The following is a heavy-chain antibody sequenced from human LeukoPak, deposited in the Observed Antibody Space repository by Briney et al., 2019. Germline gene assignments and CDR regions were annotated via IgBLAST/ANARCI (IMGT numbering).Heavy chain of an antibody. V-gene: IGHV3-7*04. CDR2: IKQDGSEK. D-gene: IGHD6-19*01. CDR3: ARDYSGWYYY. CDR1: GFTFSSYR. J-gene: IGHJ4*02. Sequence: PGGSLRLSCAVSGFTFSSYRMSWVRQAQGKGLVWVANIKQDGSEKYYLDSVKGRFTISRDNTKNSLYLQMNSLRAEDTAVYYCARDYSGWYYYWGQGTLVTVSS.